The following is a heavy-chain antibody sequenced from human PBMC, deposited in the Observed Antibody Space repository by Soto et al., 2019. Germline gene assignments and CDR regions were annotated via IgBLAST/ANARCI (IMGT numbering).Heavy chain of an antibody. Sequence: QVQLVESGGGVVQPGRSLRLSCAASGFTFSSYAMHWVRQAPGKGLEWVAVISYDGSNKYYADSVKGRFTISRDNSKNTLYLQMNSLRAEDTAVYYCARDQGSSCCRLGPWGQGTLVTVSS. CDR2: ISYDGSNK. V-gene: IGHV3-30-3*01. CDR3: ARDQGSSCCRLGP. D-gene: IGHD2-2*01. J-gene: IGHJ5*02. CDR1: GFTFSSYA.